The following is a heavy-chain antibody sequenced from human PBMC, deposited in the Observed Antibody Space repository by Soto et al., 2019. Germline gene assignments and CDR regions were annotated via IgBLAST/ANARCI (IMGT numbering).Heavy chain of an antibody. D-gene: IGHD3-9*01. CDR2: IYSSGRT. Sequence: QVHLQESGPGVVQASETLSLTCSLSGGSTSGKYWSWIRQSAGKGLEWIGRIYSSGRTHYNPSLGSRVSMSVAQNSFSLRLTSVTAADTAIYYCARDFDVNTALDYWYFDLWGRGTQVSVSS. CDR3: ARDFDVNTALDYWYFDL. J-gene: IGHJ2*01. CDR1: GGSTSGKY. V-gene: IGHV4-4*07.